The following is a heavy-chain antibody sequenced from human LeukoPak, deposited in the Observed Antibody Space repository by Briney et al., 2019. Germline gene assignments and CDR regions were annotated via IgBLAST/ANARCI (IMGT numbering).Heavy chain of an antibody. V-gene: IGHV3-30-3*01. J-gene: IGHJ6*02. CDR3: AREWDQGYYDSSGYWLSYGMDV. D-gene: IGHD3-22*01. Sequence: PGGSLGLSCAASGFTFSTYAMHWVRQAPGKGLEWVAVISYDGSSKYYADSVKGRFTISRDNSKNTLYLQMNSLRAEDTAVYYCAREWDQGYYDSSGYWLSYGMDVGGQGTTVTVS. CDR2: ISYDGSSK. CDR1: GFTFSTYA.